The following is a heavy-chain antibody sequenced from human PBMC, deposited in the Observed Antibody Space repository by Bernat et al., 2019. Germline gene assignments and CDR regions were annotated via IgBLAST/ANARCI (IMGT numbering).Heavy chain of an antibody. CDR1: GLTFSTYT. CDR3: AWQEQWPFDY. Sequence: QVQLVESGGGVVQPGRSLKLSCVASGLTFSTYTMHLFRKAPVKGLDWVAVISYDGSNKYYADSVKGRFTISRDNSKNTLYLQMNSRRAEDTAVYYCAWQEQWPFDYWGQGTLVTVSS. V-gene: IGHV3-30*04. D-gene: IGHD6-19*01. J-gene: IGHJ4*02. CDR2: ISYDGSNK.